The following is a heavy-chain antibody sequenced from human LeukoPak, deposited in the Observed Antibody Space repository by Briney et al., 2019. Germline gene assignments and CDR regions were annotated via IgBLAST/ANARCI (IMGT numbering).Heavy chain of an antibody. Sequence: GASVKVSCKVSGYTLTELSMHWVRQAPGKGLEWMGGFDPEDGETIYAQKFQGRVTMTEDTSTDTAYMELSSLRSEDTAVYYCATVPRNWSGYYTAEYFQHWGQGTLVTVSS. CDR1: GYTLTELS. D-gene: IGHD3-3*01. CDR2: FDPEDGET. CDR3: ATVPRNWSGYYTAEYFQH. V-gene: IGHV1-24*01. J-gene: IGHJ1*01.